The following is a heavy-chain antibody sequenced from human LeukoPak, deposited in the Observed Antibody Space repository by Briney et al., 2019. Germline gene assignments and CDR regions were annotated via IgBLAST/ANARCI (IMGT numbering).Heavy chain of an antibody. V-gene: IGHV1-18*01. D-gene: IGHD2-2*01. CDR2: ISAYNGNT. CDR3: ARRYCSSTSCSLYCFDY. Sequence: ASVKVSCKASGYTFTSYGISWVRQAPGQGLEWMGWISAYNGNTNYAQKLQGRVTMTTDTSTSTAYMELRSLRSDDTAVYYCARRYCSSTSCSLYCFDYWGQGTLVTVSP. CDR1: GYTFTSYG. J-gene: IGHJ4*02.